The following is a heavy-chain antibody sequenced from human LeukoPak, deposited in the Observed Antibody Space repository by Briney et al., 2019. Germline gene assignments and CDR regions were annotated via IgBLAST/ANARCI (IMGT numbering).Heavy chain of an antibody. Sequence: GGSLRLSCAGSGFPFSIYGMNWVRQAPGKGLEWVSGISPGGGPTYYADSVKGRFTISRDNSKNTLYLQMNSLRAEDTAVYYCAKSIAVAFYSWGQGTLVTVSS. D-gene: IGHD6-19*01. J-gene: IGHJ4*02. V-gene: IGHV3-23*01. CDR1: GFPFSIYG. CDR3: AKSIAVAFYS. CDR2: ISPGGGPT.